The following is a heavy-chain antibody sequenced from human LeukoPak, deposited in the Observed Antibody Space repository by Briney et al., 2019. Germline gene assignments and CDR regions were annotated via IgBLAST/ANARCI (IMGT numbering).Heavy chain of an antibody. V-gene: IGHV3-30*04. J-gene: IGHJ4*02. Sequence: GGSLRLSCAASGFTFSSYAMHWVRQAPGKGLEWVAVISYDGSNKYYADSVKGRFTISRDNSKNTLYLQMNSLRAEDTAVYYCARDPPSTTVTTPTYYFDYWGRGTLVTVSS. CDR2: ISYDGSNK. CDR1: GFTFSSYA. D-gene: IGHD4-17*01. CDR3: ARDPPSTTVTTPTYYFDY.